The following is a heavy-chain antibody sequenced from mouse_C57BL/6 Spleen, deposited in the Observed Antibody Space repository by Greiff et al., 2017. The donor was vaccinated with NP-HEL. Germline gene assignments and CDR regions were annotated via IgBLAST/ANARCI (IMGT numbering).Heavy chain of an antibody. CDR1: GYTFTSYW. V-gene: IGHV1-61*01. J-gene: IGHJ3*01. D-gene: IGHD4-1*01. CDR2: IYPSDSET. CDR3: ARELTGPVSWFAY. Sequence: VQLQQSGAELVRPGSSVKLSCKASGYTFTSYWMDWVKQRPVQGLEWIGNIYPSDSETHYNQKFKDKATLTVDKSSSTAYMQLSSLTSEDSAVYYCARELTGPVSWFAYWGQGTLVTVSA.